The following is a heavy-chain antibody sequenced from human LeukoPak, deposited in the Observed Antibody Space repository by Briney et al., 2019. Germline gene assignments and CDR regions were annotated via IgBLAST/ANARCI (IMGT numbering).Heavy chain of an antibody. CDR3: ASSPSHNWFDP. Sequence: GKSLRLSCVTSGFTFTQHTIHWVRQPPGKGLEWVAVMSLNGVNKYYADSVKGRFTISRDNSKNTIYLQMNSLTTNDTALYYCASSPSHNWFDPCGQGTLVTVSS. CDR2: MSLNGVNK. J-gene: IGHJ5*02. CDR1: GFTFTQHT. V-gene: IGHV3-30*04.